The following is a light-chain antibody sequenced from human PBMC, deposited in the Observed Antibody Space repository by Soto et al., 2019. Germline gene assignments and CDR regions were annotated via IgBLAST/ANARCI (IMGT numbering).Light chain of an antibody. J-gene: IGKJ1*01. CDR3: QQYDSYSSGP. CDR1: HTVNTW. V-gene: IGKV1-5*01. Sequence: NPTTQSPSTVSATVGDRVTIPCRASHTVNTWLAWYQQNPGKAPKVLIFDASSLKTGVPSRFSGSGSGTEFTLTISNLQPDDFATYYCQQYDSYSSGPFGQGTKVDI. CDR2: DAS.